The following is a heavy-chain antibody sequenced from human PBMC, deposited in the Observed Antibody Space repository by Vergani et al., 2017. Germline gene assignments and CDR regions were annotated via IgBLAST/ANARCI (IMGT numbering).Heavy chain of an antibody. CDR1: GGTFSSYA. V-gene: IGHV1-69*06. Sequence: QVQLVQSGAEVKKPGSSVKVSCKASGGTFSSYAISWVRQAPGQGLEWMGGIIPIFGTAYYAQKFQGRVTMTEDTSTDTAYMELSSLRSEDTAVYYCATPPSSGWYWYFDLWGRGTLVTVSS. D-gene: IGHD6-19*01. CDR3: ATPPSSGWYWYFDL. J-gene: IGHJ2*01. CDR2: IIPIFGTA.